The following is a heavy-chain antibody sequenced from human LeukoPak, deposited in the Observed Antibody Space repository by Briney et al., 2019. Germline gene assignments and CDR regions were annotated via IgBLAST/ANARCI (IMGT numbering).Heavy chain of an antibody. CDR3: ARDGSYYGGYYFDY. V-gene: IGHV3-53*05. Sequence: GGSLRLSCAASGFTVSSNYMSWVRQAPGKGLEWGSVIYSGGSTYYADSVKGRFTISRDNSKNTLYLQMNSLRAEDTAVYYCARDGSYYGGYYFDYWGQGTLVTVSS. CDR1: GFTVSSNY. D-gene: IGHD1-26*01. CDR2: IYSGGST. J-gene: IGHJ4*02.